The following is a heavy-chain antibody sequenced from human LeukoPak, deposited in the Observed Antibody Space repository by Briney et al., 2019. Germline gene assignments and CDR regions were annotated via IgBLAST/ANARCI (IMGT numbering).Heavy chain of an antibody. D-gene: IGHD4-23*01. CDR1: GFDFDDYM. CDR3: ARGGYGGVFDY. CDR2: ISWDGGTT. Sequence: PPGGSLRLSCAASGFDFDDYMMHWVRQVPGKGLEWVSLISWDGGTTNYADSVKGRFTISRDNSNNSLYFLMNDLTAEDTAFYYCARGGYGGVFDYWGQGTLVTVSS. J-gene: IGHJ4*02. V-gene: IGHV3-43D*04.